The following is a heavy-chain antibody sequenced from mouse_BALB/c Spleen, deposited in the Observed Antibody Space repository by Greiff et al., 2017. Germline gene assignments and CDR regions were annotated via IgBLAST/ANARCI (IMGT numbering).Heavy chain of an antibody. CDR2: IWAGGST. Sequence: QVQLKESGPGLVAPSQSLSITCTVSGFSLTSYGVHWVRQPPGKGLEWLGVIWAGGSTNYNSALMSRLSISKDNSKSQVFLKMNSLQADDTAIYYCARNGYYRYDAMDYWGQGTSVTVSS. CDR1: GFSLTSYG. CDR3: ARNGYYRYDAMDY. J-gene: IGHJ4*01. D-gene: IGHD2-14*01. V-gene: IGHV2-9*02.